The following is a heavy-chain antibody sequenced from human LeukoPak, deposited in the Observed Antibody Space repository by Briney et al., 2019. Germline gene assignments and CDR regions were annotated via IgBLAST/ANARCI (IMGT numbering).Heavy chain of an antibody. CDR3: ARGAPSYSGSYYRSNYYYYMDV. CDR1: GGSFSGYY. Sequence: PSETLSLTCAVYGGSFSGYYWSWIRQPAGKGLEWIGEINHSGSTNYNPSLKSRVTISVDTSKNQFSLKLSSVTAADTAVYYCARGAPSYSGSYYRSNYYYYMDVWGKGTTVTVSS. CDR2: INHSGST. D-gene: IGHD1-26*01. V-gene: IGHV4-34*01. J-gene: IGHJ6*03.